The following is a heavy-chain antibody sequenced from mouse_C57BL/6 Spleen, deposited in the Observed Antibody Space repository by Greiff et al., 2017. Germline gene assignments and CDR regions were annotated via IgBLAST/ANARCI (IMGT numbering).Heavy chain of an antibody. Sequence: EVQLQQSGPELVKPGASVKISCKASGYTFTDYYMNWVKQSHGKSLEWIGDINPNNGGTSYNQKYKGKATLTVDKSSSTAYMELRSLTSEDSAVYYCARGGLYGSRDFDVWGTGTTVTVSS. V-gene: IGHV1-26*01. D-gene: IGHD1-1*01. J-gene: IGHJ1*03. CDR3: ARGGLYGSRDFDV. CDR2: INPNNGGT. CDR1: GYTFTDYY.